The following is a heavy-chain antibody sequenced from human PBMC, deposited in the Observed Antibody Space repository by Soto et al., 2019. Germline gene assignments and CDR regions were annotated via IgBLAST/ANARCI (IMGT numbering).Heavy chain of an antibody. V-gene: IGHV3-30*18. CDR3: AKEEAYYYDSSGPPGAFDI. D-gene: IGHD3-22*01. CDR1: GFTFSSYG. J-gene: IGHJ3*02. CDR2: ISYDGSNK. Sequence: GGSLRLSCAASGFTFSSYGMHWVRQAPGKGLEWVAVISYDGSNKYYADSVKGRFTISRDNSKNTLYLQMNSLRAEDTAVYYCAKEEAYYYDSSGPPGAFDIWGQGTMVTVSS.